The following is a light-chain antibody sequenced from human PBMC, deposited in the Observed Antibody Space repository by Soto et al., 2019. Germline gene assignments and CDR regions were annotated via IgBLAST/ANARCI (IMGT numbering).Light chain of an antibody. CDR2: DVY. V-gene: IGLV2-14*01. Sequence: QSALTQPASVSGSPGQSITISCTGTSSDVGGFNYVSWYQQHPGKAPKLLIFDVYSRPSGISNRFSGSKSGNTASLTISGLQADDEADYYCVSFTPTSTLVVFGGGTKVTVL. CDR1: SSDVGGFNY. J-gene: IGLJ2*01. CDR3: VSFTPTSTLVV.